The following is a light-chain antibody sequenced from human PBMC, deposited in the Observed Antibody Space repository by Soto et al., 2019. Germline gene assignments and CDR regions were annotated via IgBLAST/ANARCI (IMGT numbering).Light chain of an antibody. V-gene: IGKV1-5*01. J-gene: IGKJ1*01. CDR1: QSISSW. CDR3: QQYNTYWT. Sequence: DIQMTQSPSTLSGSVGDRVTITCRASQSISSWLAWYQQKPGKAPKLLIYDASSLESGVPSRFSGSGSGTEFTLTLSSLQPDDFATYYCQQYNTYWTFGQGTKVDIK. CDR2: DAS.